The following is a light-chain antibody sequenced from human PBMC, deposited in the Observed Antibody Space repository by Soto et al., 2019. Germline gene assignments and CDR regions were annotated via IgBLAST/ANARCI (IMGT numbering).Light chain of an antibody. CDR2: WAS. Sequence: DIVMIQSPDSLAVSVAERATINCKSSQSVLYSSNNKNYLAWYQQKPGQPPMLLIYWASTRESGVPDRFSGSGSGTDFTLTISSLQAEDVAVYYCQQYYSTPLTFGGGTKVEIK. J-gene: IGKJ4*01. CDR3: QQYYSTPLT. V-gene: IGKV4-1*01. CDR1: QSVLYSSNNKNY.